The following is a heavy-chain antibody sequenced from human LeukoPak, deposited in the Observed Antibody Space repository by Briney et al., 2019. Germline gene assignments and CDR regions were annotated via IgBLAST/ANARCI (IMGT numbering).Heavy chain of an antibody. D-gene: IGHD5-24*01. Sequence: GGSLRLSCVASGFPFSSYWMTWVRQAPGKGLEWVANIKQDGSKKSYVDSAKGRFTISRDNAKNSLYLQMNSLRAEDTAIYYCTRVGYIDEGIDYWGQGTLVTVSS. CDR2: IKQDGSKK. V-gene: IGHV3-7*04. CDR3: TRVGYIDEGIDY. CDR1: GFPFSSYW. J-gene: IGHJ4*02.